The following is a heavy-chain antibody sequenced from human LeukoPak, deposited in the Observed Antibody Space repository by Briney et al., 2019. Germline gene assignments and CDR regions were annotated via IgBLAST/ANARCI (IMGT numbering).Heavy chain of an antibody. CDR3: ATQSRNSAPYY. V-gene: IGHV3-30-3*01. CDR2: ISYDGSNK. J-gene: IGHJ4*02. CDR1: GFTFSSYA. D-gene: IGHD1-26*01. Sequence: GGSLRLSCAASGFTFSSYAMHWVRQAPGKGLEWVAVISYDGSNKYYADSVKGRFTISRDNSKNTLYLQMNSLRAEDTAVYYCATQSRNSAPYYWGQGTLVTVSS.